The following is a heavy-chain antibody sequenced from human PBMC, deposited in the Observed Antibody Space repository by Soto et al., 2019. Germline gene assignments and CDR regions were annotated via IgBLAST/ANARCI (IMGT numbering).Heavy chain of an antibody. CDR1: GGSMSSGVYP. CDR3: ARDAERVPAAFDS. D-gene: IGHD2-2*01. Sequence: PSETLSLTCAASGGSMSSGVYPWNWIRQPPGKGLEWIGYIYHSGSTYYNPSLKSRVTISLDMSKNQFSLNLSSVTAADTAVYYCARDAERVPAAFDSWGQGTLVTVSS. J-gene: IGHJ4*02. V-gene: IGHV4-30-2*01. CDR2: IYHSGST.